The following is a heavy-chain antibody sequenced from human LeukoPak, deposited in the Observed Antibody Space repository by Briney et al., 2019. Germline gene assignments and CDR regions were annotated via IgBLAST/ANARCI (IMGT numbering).Heavy chain of an antibody. D-gene: IGHD3-10*02. CDR2: ISSSSSTI. Sequence: QPGGSLRLSCAASGFTFSSYSMNWVRQAPGKGLEWVSYISSSSSTIYYADSVKGRFTISRDNAKNSLYLQMNSLRAEDTAVYYCARDVRMFAFSYYYGMDVWGQGTTVTVSS. CDR1: GFTFSSYS. V-gene: IGHV3-48*04. J-gene: IGHJ6*02. CDR3: ARDVRMFAFSYYYGMDV.